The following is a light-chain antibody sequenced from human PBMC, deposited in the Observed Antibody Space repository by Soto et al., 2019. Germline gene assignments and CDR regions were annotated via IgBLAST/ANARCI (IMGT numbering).Light chain of an antibody. V-gene: IGKV3-20*01. J-gene: IGKJ2*01. Sequence: EMVLTQSPGTLSLSPGETAILSCRASQRVSNSYLAWYQKKPGQAPRLLIYGASSRAAGIPDRFSSSGSGTDFTLTISRLEPEDFAVYFCQRYGGAPPFTFGQGTKVEI. CDR2: GAS. CDR1: QRVSNSY. CDR3: QRYGGAPPFT.